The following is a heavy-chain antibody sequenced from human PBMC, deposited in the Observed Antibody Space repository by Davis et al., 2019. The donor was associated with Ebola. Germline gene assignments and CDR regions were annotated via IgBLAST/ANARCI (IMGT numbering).Heavy chain of an antibody. V-gene: IGHV4-34*01. J-gene: IGHJ6*02. CDR2: INHSGST. Sequence: MPSETLSLTCAVYGGSFSGYYWSWIRQPPGKGLEWIGEINHSGSTNYNPSLKSRVTISVDTSKNQFSLKLSSVTAADTAVYYCARQGGGTYSLGGWGYFYGMDVRGQGTTVTVSS. CDR3: ARQGGGTYSLGGWGYFYGMDV. CDR1: GGSFSGYY. D-gene: IGHD1-26*01.